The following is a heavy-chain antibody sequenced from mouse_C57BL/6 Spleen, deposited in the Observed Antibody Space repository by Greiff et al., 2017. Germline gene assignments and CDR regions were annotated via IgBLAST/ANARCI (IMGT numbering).Heavy chain of an antibody. CDR3: TRWLSFFDY. CDR1: GYTFTDYE. D-gene: IGHD1-1*01. V-gene: IGHV1-15*01. J-gene: IGHJ2*01. CDR2: IDPETGGT. Sequence: VQLQQSGAELVRPGASVTLSCKASGYTFTDYEMNWVKQTPVHGLEWIGAIDPETGGTAYNQKFKGKAILTADKSSSTAYMELRSLTSEDSAVYYCTRWLSFFDYWGQGTTLTVSS.